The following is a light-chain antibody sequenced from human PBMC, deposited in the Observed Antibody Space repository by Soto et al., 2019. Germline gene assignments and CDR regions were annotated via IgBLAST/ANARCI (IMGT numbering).Light chain of an antibody. V-gene: IGKV3-20*01. CDR3: QQYGRSPPFA. Sequence: EIGVTQAPGTLVLSSGEKATLSCRASQSVSSNYIAWYQQNPGQAPRLLIYGASTRATGIPDRFSGSGSGTDFTLTISRLEPEDFAVYFCQQYGRSPPFAFCQGTKVAIK. CDR1: QSVSSNY. J-gene: IGKJ2*01. CDR2: GAS.